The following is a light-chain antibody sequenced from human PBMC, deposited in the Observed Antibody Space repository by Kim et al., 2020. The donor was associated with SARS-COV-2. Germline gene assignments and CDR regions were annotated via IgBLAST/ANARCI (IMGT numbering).Light chain of an antibody. CDR3: SSLTSSITYV. J-gene: IGLJ1*01. Sequence: GRSITITCTGTSSDVGGYNHGSWYQQHPGKAPKLMIYDVSKWPSGVSNRFSGSKSGNTASLTISWLQAEDEADYYCSSLTSSITYVFGTGTKVTVL. V-gene: IGLV2-14*04. CDR1: SSDVGGYNH. CDR2: DVS.